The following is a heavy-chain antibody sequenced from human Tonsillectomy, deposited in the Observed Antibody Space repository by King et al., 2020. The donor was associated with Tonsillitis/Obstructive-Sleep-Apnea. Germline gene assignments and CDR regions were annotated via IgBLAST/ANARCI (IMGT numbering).Heavy chain of an antibody. J-gene: IGHJ6*03. CDR1: GFSLSTSGMG. D-gene: IGHD5/OR15-5a*01. Sequence: ITLKESGPTLVKPTQTLTLTCTFSGFSLSTSGMGVGWIRQPPGKALEWLALIYWDDDKRYSPSLKSRLTVTKDTSKNQVVLTMTNMDPVDTGTYYCAHNTLDVYPYFHYMGVWGKGTTVTVSS. V-gene: IGHV2-5*02. CDR3: AHNTLDVYPYFHYMGV. CDR2: IYWDDDK.